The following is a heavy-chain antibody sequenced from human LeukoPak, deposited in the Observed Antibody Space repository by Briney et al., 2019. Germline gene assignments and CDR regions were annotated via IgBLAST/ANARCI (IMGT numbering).Heavy chain of an antibody. V-gene: IGHV3-74*01. Sequence: PGESLRLSCAASGFSFSNYWMHWGRQTPGKGLVWVSRINPDGSSTSYADSVKGRFTISRDNVKNTPYLQMNSLRAEDTAVYYCARGPNGSWSGLGYWGQGALVTVSS. J-gene: IGHJ4*02. D-gene: IGHD6-13*01. CDR1: GFSFSNYW. CDR3: ARGPNGSWSGLGY. CDR2: INPDGSST.